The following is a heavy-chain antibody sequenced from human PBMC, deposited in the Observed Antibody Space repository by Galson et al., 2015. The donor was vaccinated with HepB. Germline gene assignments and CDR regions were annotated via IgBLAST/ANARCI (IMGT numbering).Heavy chain of an antibody. D-gene: IGHD3-10*01. Sequence: SLRLSCAASGFTFSSYGVHWVRQAPGKGLEWVAVISYDGSNKYYADSVKGRFTISRDNSKNTLYLQMNSLRAEDTAVYYCAKDLSTYGPRDLYMDVWGKGTTVTVSS. CDR2: ISYDGSNK. J-gene: IGHJ6*03. CDR3: AKDLSTYGPRDLYMDV. V-gene: IGHV3-30*18. CDR1: GFTFSSYG.